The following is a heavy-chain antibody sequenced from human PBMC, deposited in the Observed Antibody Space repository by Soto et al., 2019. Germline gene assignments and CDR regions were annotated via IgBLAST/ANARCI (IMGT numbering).Heavy chain of an antibody. J-gene: IGHJ5*01. CDR2: IIPIFGTA. V-gene: IGHV1-69*13. D-gene: IGHD3-22*01. CDR1: GGTFSSYA. Sequence: SVKVSCKASGGTFSSYAISWVRQAPGQGLEWMGEIIPIFGTANYAQKFQGRVTITADEPTSTAYMELSSLRSEDTAVYYCARDRGPSSGYYPYWFDSWGQGTLVTVSS. CDR3: ARDRGPSSGYYPYWFDS.